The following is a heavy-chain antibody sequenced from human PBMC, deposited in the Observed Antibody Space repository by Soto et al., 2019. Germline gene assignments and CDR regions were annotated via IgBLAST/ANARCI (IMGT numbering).Heavy chain of an antibody. D-gene: IGHD6-13*01. J-gene: IGHJ6*02. CDR1: GYTFTGYY. Sequence: QVQLVQSGAEVKKPGASVKVSCKASGYTFTGYYMHWVRQAPGQGLEWMGWINPNSGGTNYAQKFQGWVTMTRDTSISTAYMELSRLRSDDTAVYYCAREETAAAGNYGMDVWGQGTTVTVSS. CDR3: AREETAAAGNYGMDV. V-gene: IGHV1-2*04. CDR2: INPNSGGT.